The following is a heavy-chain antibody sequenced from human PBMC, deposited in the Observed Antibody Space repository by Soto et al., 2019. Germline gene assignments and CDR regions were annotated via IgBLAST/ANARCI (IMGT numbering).Heavy chain of an antibody. CDR2: MNPDSDKT. J-gene: IGHJ4*02. D-gene: IGHD2-21*02. Sequence: ASVKVSCKASGYMFSNYDIIWVRQATGQGLEWMGWMNPDSDKTDYAQKFQGRVTMTGNTSISTAYMELTALTYEDTAIYYCARPGARYCGGDCYSSHWGQGTLVTVS. CDR1: GYMFSNYD. V-gene: IGHV1-8*01. CDR3: ARPGARYCGGDCYSSH.